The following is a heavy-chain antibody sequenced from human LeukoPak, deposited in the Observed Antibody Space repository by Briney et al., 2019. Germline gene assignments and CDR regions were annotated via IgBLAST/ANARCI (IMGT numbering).Heavy chain of an antibody. D-gene: IGHD3-22*01. CDR1: GFTFSSYA. CDR3: ARDHYYDSSGYYDLDAFDI. Sequence: GGSLRLSCAASGFTFSSYAMYWVRQAPGKGLEWVAVISYDGSDKFYADSVKGRFTISRDSSKNTLYLQMNSLRAEDTAVYYCARDHYYDSSGYYDLDAFDIWGQGTMVTVSS. CDR2: ISYDGSDK. J-gene: IGHJ3*02. V-gene: IGHV3-30*04.